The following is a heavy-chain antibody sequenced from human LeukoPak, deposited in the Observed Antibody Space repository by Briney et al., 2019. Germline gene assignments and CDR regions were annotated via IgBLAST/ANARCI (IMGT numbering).Heavy chain of an antibody. D-gene: IGHD1-26*01. V-gene: IGHV4-34*01. Sequence: SETLSLTCAVYGGSFSGYYWSWIRQPPGKGLEWIGEINHSGSTNYNPSLKSRVTISVDTSKNQFSLKLSSVTAADTAVYYCARGLEWELDPYFDYWGQGTLVTVSS. CDR3: ARGLEWELDPYFDY. J-gene: IGHJ4*02. CDR2: INHSGST. CDR1: GGSFSGYY.